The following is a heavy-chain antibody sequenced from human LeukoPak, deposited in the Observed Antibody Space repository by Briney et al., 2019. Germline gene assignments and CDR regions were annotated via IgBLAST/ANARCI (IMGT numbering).Heavy chain of an antibody. V-gene: IGHV4-59*11. CDR3: ARDLVTVTKGFDI. Sequence: SETLSLTCAVSGDSFSSHYWTWIRQPPGKGLEWIGYISYRGSTNYNPSLKSRVTISIDTSKNQFSLRLSSVTAADTAVYYCARDLVTVTKGFDIWGQGTMVSVSS. CDR2: ISYRGST. D-gene: IGHD4-17*01. J-gene: IGHJ3*02. CDR1: GDSFSSHY.